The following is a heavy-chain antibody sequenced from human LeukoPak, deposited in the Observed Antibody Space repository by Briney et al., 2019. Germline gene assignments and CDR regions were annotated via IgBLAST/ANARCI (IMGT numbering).Heavy chain of an antibody. Sequence: PGGSLRLSCAASGFTFSSYGMHWVRQAPGKGLEWVAVIWYDGSNKYYADSVKGRFTISRDNSKNTLYLQMNSLRAEDTAVYYCAKSGIVATIPLDYWGQGTPATVSS. D-gene: IGHD5-12*01. V-gene: IGHV3-33*06. J-gene: IGHJ4*02. CDR2: IWYDGSNK. CDR3: AKSGIVATIPLDY. CDR1: GFTFSSYG.